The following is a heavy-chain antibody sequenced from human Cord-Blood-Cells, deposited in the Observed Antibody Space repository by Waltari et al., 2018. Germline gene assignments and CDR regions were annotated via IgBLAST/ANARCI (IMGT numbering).Heavy chain of an antibody. CDR2: NFSNDEK. V-gene: IGHV2-26*01. Sequence: QVTLQESGPVLVTPTETLTLACTVFAFSLSNARMGVRWIPQPPGKALEWLAHNFSNDEKPYNTSLKSRLTISKDTSKSQVVLTMTNMDPVDTATYYCARILEEQQLVKNWFDPWGQGTLVTVSS. CDR1: AFSLSNARMG. CDR3: ARILEEQQLVKNWFDP. D-gene: IGHD6-13*01. J-gene: IGHJ5*02.